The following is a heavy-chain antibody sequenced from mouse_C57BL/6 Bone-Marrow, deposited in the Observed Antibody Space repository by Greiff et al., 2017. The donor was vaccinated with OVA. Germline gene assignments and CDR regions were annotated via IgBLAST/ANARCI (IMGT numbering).Heavy chain of an antibody. CDR3: ARGDWDYFDY. V-gene: IGHV1-80*01. D-gene: IGHD4-1*01. CDR2: IYPGDGDI. Sequence: QVQLQQSGAELVKPGASVKISCKASGYAFSNYWMNWVKQRPGKGLEWIGQIYPGDGDINYNGKFKGKATLTADKSSSTAYMQFSSLTSEDSAVYFCARGDWDYFDYWGQGTTLTVSS. J-gene: IGHJ2*01. CDR1: GYAFSNYW.